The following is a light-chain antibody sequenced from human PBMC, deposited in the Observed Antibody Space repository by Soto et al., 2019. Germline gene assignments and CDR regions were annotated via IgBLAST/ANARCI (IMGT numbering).Light chain of an antibody. CDR2: DAS. Sequence: IVLTQSPVTLALSPGERAVLSCRASQSVSASLAWYQHKPGQAPRLFIYDASKRAPGIPARFSGSGSGTDFTLTISSLEPDDIAVYYCQVRYFWPSFGQGTKVDIK. J-gene: IGKJ1*01. CDR3: QVRYFWPS. V-gene: IGKV3-11*01. CDR1: QSVSAS.